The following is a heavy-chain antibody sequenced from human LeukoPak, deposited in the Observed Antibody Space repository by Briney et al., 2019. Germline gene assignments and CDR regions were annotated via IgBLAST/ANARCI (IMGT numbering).Heavy chain of an antibody. CDR2: TYTSGST. J-gene: IGHJ4*02. CDR3: ARVDRYSSGYFLGFSFDY. CDR1: GGSISSGSYY. V-gene: IGHV4-61*02. D-gene: IGHD3-22*01. Sequence: SETLSLTCTVSGGSISSGSYYWSWIRQPAGKGLEWIGRTYTSGSTNYNPSLKSRVTISVDTSKNQFSLKLSSATAADTAVYYCARVDRYSSGYFLGFSFDYWGQGTLVTVSS.